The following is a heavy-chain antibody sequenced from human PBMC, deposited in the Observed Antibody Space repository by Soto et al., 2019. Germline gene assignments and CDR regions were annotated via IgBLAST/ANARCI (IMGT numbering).Heavy chain of an antibody. D-gene: IGHD5-18*01. V-gene: IGHV3-11*06. J-gene: IGHJ4*02. CDR3: SRDKGDSFGYFDD. CDR2: ITYTSAYT. Sequence: QVQLVESGGGLVKPGGSLRLSCAASGFRFSAYYMSWFRQAHGKGLEWLADITYTSAYTNYADSVKGRFTISRDNAKNSLYMEMSSLRAEDTAVYSGSRDKGDSFGYFDDCGQGALVTVSS. CDR1: GFRFSAYY.